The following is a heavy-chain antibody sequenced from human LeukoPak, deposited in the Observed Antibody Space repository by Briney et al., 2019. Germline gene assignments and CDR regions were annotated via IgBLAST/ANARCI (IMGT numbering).Heavy chain of an antibody. CDR2: IRSKAYGGTT. D-gene: IGHD6-19*01. V-gene: IGHV3-49*04. J-gene: IGHJ4*02. Sequence: GGSLRLSCTASGFTFGDYAMSWVRQAPGKGLEWVGFIRSKAYGGTTEYAASVKGRFTISRDDSKSIAYLQMNSLKTEDTAVYYCTRLYSSGWGHDYWDQGTLVTVSS. CDR1: GFTFGDYA. CDR3: TRLYSSGWGHDY.